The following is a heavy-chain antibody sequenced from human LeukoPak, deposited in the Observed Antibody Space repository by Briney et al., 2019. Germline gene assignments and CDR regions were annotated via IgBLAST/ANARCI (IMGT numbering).Heavy chain of an antibody. Sequence: GGSLRLSCAASGFTFSSYAMSWVRQAPGKGLEWVLAISGSGGSTYYADSVKGRFTISRDNSKNTLYLQMNSLRAEDTAVYYCAKGELLWFGELLFDYWGQGTLVTVSS. V-gene: IGHV3-23*01. CDR2: ISGSGGST. CDR3: AKGELLWFGELLFDY. D-gene: IGHD3-10*01. CDR1: GFTFSSYA. J-gene: IGHJ4*02.